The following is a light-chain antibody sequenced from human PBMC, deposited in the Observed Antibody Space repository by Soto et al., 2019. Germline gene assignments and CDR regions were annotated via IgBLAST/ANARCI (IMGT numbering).Light chain of an antibody. CDR3: ASYTTSSTLRYV. V-gene: IGLV2-14*01. Sequence: QSVLTQPASVSGSPGQSITISCTGTSSDVGSYNYVSWYQQHPGKAPKLMLYDVSYRPSGVSNRFSGSKSGNTASLTISGLQPDDEADCYCASYTTSSTLRYVFGTGTKVTVL. CDR2: DVS. CDR1: SSDVGSYNY. J-gene: IGLJ1*01.